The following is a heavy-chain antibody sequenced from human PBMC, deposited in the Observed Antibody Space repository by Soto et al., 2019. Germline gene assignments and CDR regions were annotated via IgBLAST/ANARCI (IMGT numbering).Heavy chain of an antibody. CDR3: ARGPNYFDY. CDR2: MNPNKGHT. Sequence: QVQLVQSGAEVKKPGASVKVSCEASGYIFTSFDIHWVRQAPGQGLEWMGWMNPNKGHTGYAEKFQGRVTMTSNTSMKIAYMELSSLRSDDTAVYYFARGPNYFDYWGQGTLVTVSS. CDR1: GYIFTSFD. J-gene: IGHJ4*02. V-gene: IGHV1-8*01.